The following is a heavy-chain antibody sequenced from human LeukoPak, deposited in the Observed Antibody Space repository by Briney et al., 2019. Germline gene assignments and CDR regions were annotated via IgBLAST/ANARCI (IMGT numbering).Heavy chain of an antibody. V-gene: IGHV3-30-3*01. Sequence: PGGSLRLSCAASGFTFSSYAMHWVRQAPGKGLEWVAVISYDGSNKYYADSVKGRFTISRDNSKNTLYLQMNSLRAEDTPVYYCARGAQDYYDSSGYFHWGQGTLVTVSS. CDR3: ARGAQDYYDSSGYFH. D-gene: IGHD3-22*01. CDR1: GFTFSSYA. CDR2: ISYDGSNK. J-gene: IGHJ4*02.